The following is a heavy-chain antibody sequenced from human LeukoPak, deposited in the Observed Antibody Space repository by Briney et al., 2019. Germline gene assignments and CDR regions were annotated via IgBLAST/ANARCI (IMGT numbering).Heavy chain of an antibody. D-gene: IGHD6-13*01. CDR1: GFTFSSYS. J-gene: IGHJ4*02. CDR2: ISSSSSTI. Sequence: GGSLRLSCAASGFTFSSYSMNWVRQAPGKGLEWVSYISSSSSTIYYADSVKGRFTISRDSAKNSLYLQMNSLRAEDTAVYYCARLAAAGTFSFDYWGQGTLVTVSS. V-gene: IGHV3-48*01. CDR3: ARLAAAGTFSFDY.